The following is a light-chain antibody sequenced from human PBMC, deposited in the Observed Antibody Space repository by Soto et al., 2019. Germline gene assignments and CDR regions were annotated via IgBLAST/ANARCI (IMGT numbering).Light chain of an antibody. J-gene: IGKJ1*01. V-gene: IGKV1-5*01. CDR1: QSINSR. CDR2: DAS. Sequence: DIQMTQSLSTLPAFVGDRVTISCRASQSINSRLAWYQLKPGKAPNLLIYDASRSQSGVSSRFSGSGSGTDFTLTIDSLQPDDFATYYCQHYITYSSTFGQGTKVDNK. CDR3: QHYITYSST.